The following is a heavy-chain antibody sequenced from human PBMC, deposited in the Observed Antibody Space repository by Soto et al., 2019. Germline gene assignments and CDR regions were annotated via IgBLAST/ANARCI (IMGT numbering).Heavy chain of an antibody. CDR1: GFTFSSYA. Sequence: QVQLVESGGGVVQPGRSVRLSCAASGFTFSSYAMHWVRQAPGKGLEWVAVISYDGSNKYYADSAKGRFTISRDNSKNTLYLQMNSLRAEDTAVYYCARRIDPEWFGELLDYYYGMDVWGQGTTVTVSS. D-gene: IGHD3-10*01. V-gene: IGHV3-30-3*01. J-gene: IGHJ6*02. CDR3: ARRIDPEWFGELLDYYYGMDV. CDR2: ISYDGSNK.